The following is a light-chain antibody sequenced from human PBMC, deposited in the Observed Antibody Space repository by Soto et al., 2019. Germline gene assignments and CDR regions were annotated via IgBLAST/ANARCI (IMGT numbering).Light chain of an antibody. CDR1: QSISSW. J-gene: IGKJ1*01. Sequence: DIQMTQSPSTLSASVGDRVTITCRASQSISSWLAWYQQKPGEAPKLLIYEGSTLQSGVPSRFSGSGSGTEFTLTISSLQTDDFATSYCQQYNTYSRTVGQGTKVEVK. V-gene: IGKV1-5*03. CDR3: QQYNTYSRT. CDR2: EGS.